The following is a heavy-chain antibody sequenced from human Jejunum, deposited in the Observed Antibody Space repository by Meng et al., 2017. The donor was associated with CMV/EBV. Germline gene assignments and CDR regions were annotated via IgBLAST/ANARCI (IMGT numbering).Heavy chain of an antibody. CDR2: IKQDGSRE. CDR3: ATDLSRIAVDAGY. D-gene: IGHD6-19*01. J-gene: IGHJ4*02. Sequence: EVQLVDSGGDVVQPGGSLRLSCSTSGFTFSTYWMAWVRQAPGKGLEWVAHIKQDGSRENYVDSVKGRFTISRDDSKNSVYLQMSSLKTEDTAVYYCATDLSRIAVDAGYWGQGTLVTVSS. V-gene: IGHV3-7*05. CDR1: GFTFSTYW.